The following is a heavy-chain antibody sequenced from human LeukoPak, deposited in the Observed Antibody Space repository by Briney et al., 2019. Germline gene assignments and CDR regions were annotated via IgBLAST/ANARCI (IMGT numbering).Heavy chain of an antibody. Sequence: PSETLSLSCTLSGGAISSSSYYWGWIPHPPGKGPGRIGSTYFSGGTSYTPSLKSRVTISVDTSKNQFSLKLSSVTAADTAVYYCAATMVRGVIITLFYSGWFDPWGQGTPVTVSS. CDR1: GGAISSSSYY. D-gene: IGHD3-10*01. J-gene: IGHJ5*02. V-gene: IGHV4-39*01. CDR3: AATMVRGVIITLFYSGWFDP. CDR2: TYFSGGT.